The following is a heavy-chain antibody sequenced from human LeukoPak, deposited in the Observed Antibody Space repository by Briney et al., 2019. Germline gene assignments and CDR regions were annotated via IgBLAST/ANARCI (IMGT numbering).Heavy chain of an antibody. CDR2: INSDGSST. D-gene: IGHD3-9*01. V-gene: IGHV3-74*01. CDR1: GFTFSSYW. J-gene: IGHJ4*02. CDR3: ARVGGYDILTGYYKEYYFDY. Sequence: GGSLRLSCAASGFTFSSYWMHWVRQAPGKGLVWVSRINSDGSSTSYADSVKGRFTISRDNAKNTLYLQMNSLRAEDTAVYYCARVGGYDILTGYYKEYYFDYWGQGTLVTVSS.